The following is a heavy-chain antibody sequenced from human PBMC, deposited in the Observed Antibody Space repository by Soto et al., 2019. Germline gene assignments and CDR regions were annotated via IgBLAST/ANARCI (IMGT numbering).Heavy chain of an antibody. CDR3: AKDVEGGSLFRGAFDY. Sequence: GGSLRLSCAASGFIFSDYWMSWVRQAPGKGPEWVANIKFDGSEKQYVDSVRGRFTISRDNSRNSLFLQMNSLRAGDTAVYYCAKDVEGGSLFRGAFDYWGQGTQVTVSS. CDR2: IKFDGSEK. D-gene: IGHD1-26*01. V-gene: IGHV3-7*03. J-gene: IGHJ4*02. CDR1: GFIFSDYW.